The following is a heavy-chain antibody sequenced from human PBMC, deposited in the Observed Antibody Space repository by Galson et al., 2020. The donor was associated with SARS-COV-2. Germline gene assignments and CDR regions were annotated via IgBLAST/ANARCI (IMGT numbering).Heavy chain of an antibody. CDR2: ISWNSGSI. D-gene: IGHD2-21*01. CDR3: AKLWGGAGGDY. J-gene: IGHJ4*02. Sequence: GGSLRLSCAASGFTFDDYAMHWVRQAPGKGLEWVSGISWNSGSIGYADSVKGRFTISRDNAKNSLYLQMNSLRAEDTALYYCAKLWGGAGGDYWGQGTLVTVSS. V-gene: IGHV3-9*01. CDR1: GFTFDDYA.